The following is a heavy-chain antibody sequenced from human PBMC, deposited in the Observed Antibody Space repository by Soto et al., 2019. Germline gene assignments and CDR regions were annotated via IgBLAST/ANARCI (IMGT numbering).Heavy chain of an antibody. J-gene: IGHJ4*02. Sequence: QVQLQESGPGLVKPSQTLSLTCTVSGGSISSGDYYWSWIRQPPGKGLEWIGYIYYSGSTYYNPSLKSRVTISVDTSKNQFSLKLSSVTAADTAVYYCARVPIVVVTATYFDYWGQGTLVTVSS. CDR2: IYYSGST. CDR3: ARVPIVVVTATYFDY. D-gene: IGHD2-21*02. CDR1: GGSISSGDYY. V-gene: IGHV4-30-4*01.